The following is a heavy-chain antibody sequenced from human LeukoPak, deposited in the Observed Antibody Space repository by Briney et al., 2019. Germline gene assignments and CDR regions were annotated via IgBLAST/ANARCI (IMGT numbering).Heavy chain of an antibody. CDR2: IYYSGSA. CDR1: GGSISSSSYY. Sequence: SETLSLTCTVSGGSISSSSYYWGWIRQPPGKGLEWIGSIYYSGSAYYNPSLKSRVTISVDTSKNQFSLKLSSVTAADTAVYYCARQGDFWSGYYYYFDYWGQGTLVTVSS. J-gene: IGHJ4*02. CDR3: ARQGDFWSGYYYYFDY. V-gene: IGHV4-39*01. D-gene: IGHD3-3*01.